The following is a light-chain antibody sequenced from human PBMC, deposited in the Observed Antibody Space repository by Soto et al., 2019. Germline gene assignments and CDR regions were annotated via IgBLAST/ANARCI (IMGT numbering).Light chain of an antibody. CDR1: QSVSNY. Sequence: EIVLTQSPATLSLSPGERATLSCRARQSVSNYLAWYQQKPGQAPRLLIYDASNRASGSPARFSGSGSGTDFTLTISSLDPEDFAVYYCQQRSNWPPVTFGGGTKVEIK. CDR2: DAS. V-gene: IGKV3-11*01. CDR3: QQRSNWPPVT. J-gene: IGKJ4*01.